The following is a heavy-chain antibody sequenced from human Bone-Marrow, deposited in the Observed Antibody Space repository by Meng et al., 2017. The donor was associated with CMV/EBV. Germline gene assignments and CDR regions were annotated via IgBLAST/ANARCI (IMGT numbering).Heavy chain of an antibody. J-gene: IGHJ5*02. CDR1: GGTFSSYT. CDR3: AREVAGYDFWSDRYRGGNWLDP. CDR2: IIPILGIA. Sequence: SVKVSCKASGGTFSSYTISWVRQAPGQGLEWMGGIIPILGIANYAQKFQGRVTITADKSTSTAYMELSSLRSDDTAVYYCAREVAGYDFWSDRYRGGNWLDPWGQGTLVTVSS. D-gene: IGHD3-3*01. V-gene: IGHV1-69*10.